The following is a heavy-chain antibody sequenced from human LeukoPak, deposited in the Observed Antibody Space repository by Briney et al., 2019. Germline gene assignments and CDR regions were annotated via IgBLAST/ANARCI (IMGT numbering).Heavy chain of an antibody. Sequence: ASVKVSCKASGYTFTSYDINRVRQATGQGLEWMGWMNPNSGNTGYAQKFQGRVTMTRNTSISTAYMELSSLRSEDTAVYYCARRSRRWEAGDYWGQGTLVTVSS. D-gene: IGHD1-26*01. CDR1: GYTFTSYD. CDR2: MNPNSGNT. CDR3: ARRSRRWEAGDY. V-gene: IGHV1-8*01. J-gene: IGHJ4*02.